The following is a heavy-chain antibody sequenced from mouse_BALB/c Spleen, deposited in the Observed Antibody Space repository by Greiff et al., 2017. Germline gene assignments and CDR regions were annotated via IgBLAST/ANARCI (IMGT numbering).Heavy chain of an antibody. CDR3: ARNEGNYYGSSPFAY. Sequence: VKLMESGPGLVQPSQSLSITCTVSGFSLTSYGVHWVRQSPGKGLEWLGVIWSGGSTDYNAAFISRLSISKDNSKSQVFFKMNSLQANDTAIYYCARNEGNYYGSSPFAYWGQGTLVTVSA. D-gene: IGHD1-1*01. J-gene: IGHJ3*01. CDR2: IWSGGST. V-gene: IGHV2-2*02. CDR1: GFSLTSYG.